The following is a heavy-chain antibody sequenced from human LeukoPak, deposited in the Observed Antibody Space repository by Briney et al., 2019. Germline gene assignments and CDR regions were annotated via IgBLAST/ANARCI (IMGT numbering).Heavy chain of an antibody. V-gene: IGHV3-66*01. CDR1: GFNVSSNF. CDR2: IYSCGST. J-gene: IGHJ4*02. CDR3: TRSYSGVLAHFDY. Sequence: GGSLRLSCGPSGFNVSSNFMSGVRQAPGRGVVWVSFIYSCGSTSYTDSVKGRFPISRDTSKNTLYLQMNSLRVEDTAVYYCTRSYSGVLAHFDYWGQGTLVTVSS. D-gene: IGHD5-12*01.